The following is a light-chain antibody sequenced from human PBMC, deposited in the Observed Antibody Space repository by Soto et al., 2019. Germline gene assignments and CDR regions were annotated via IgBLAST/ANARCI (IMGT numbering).Light chain of an antibody. Sequence: AIRMTQSPSSFSASTGDRVTITCRASQGISSYLAWYQQKPGKAPKLLIYAASTLQSGVPSRFSGSGSGTDFTLTISCLLSEDFATYYCQQYYSYPHTFGQGTKVEIK. CDR2: AAS. CDR3: QQYYSYPHT. J-gene: IGKJ1*01. CDR1: QGISSY. V-gene: IGKV1-8*01.